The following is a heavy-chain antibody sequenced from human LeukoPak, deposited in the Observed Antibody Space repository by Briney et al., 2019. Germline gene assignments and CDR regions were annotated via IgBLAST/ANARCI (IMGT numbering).Heavy chain of an antibody. V-gene: IGHV1-24*01. CDR3: ARAPRLLWFGEPDAFDI. D-gene: IGHD3-10*01. J-gene: IGHJ3*02. Sequence: GASVKVSCKVSGYTLTELSMHWVRQAPGKGLEWMGGFDPEDGETIYAHKFQGRVTMTEDTSTDTAYMELSSLRSEDTAVYYCARAPRLLWFGEPDAFDIWGQGTMVTVSS. CDR2: FDPEDGET. CDR1: GYTLTELS.